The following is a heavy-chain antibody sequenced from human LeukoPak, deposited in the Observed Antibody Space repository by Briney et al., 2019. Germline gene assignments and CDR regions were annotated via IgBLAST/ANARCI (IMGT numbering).Heavy chain of an antibody. V-gene: IGHV3-66*02. CDR1: GFTVSSNY. J-gene: IGHJ6*03. CDR2: IYSGGST. D-gene: IGHD3-10*01. Sequence: GGSRRLPGAASGFTVSSNYMSWVRQSPGKALDGVAVIYSGGSTYYADSVKGRFTISRDNSKNTLYLQMHSLRAEDTAVYYCARDKSGIGYYYYYYMDVWGKGTTVTVSS. CDR3: ARDKSGIGYYYYYYMDV.